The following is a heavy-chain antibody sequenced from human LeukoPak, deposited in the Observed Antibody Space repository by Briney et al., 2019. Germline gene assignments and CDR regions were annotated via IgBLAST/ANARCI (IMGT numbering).Heavy chain of an antibody. V-gene: IGHV3-74*01. CDR3: ARDGVGAHRFFDY. Sequence: RSGGSLRLSCAASGFTFSSYWMHWVRQAPAKGLVWVSRINSDGSITTYADSVKGRFTISRDNANNSLYLQMNSLRAEDTAVYYCARDGVGAHRFFDYWGQGTLVTVSS. CDR1: GFTFSSYW. J-gene: IGHJ4*02. CDR2: INSDGSIT. D-gene: IGHD1-26*01.